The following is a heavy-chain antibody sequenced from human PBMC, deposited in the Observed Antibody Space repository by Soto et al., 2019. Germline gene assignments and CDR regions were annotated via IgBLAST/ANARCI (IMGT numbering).Heavy chain of an antibody. CDR2: ICYDGSNK. CDR3: ARSSMGARKGAFDI. D-gene: IGHD1-26*01. Sequence: PXGFLRLSCAASGFRFSSYCMHWVRQAPGKGLEWVAVICYDGSNKYYADSVKGRFTISRDNSKNTLYLQMNSLRAEDTAVYYCARSSMGARKGAFDIWGQGTMVTVSS. J-gene: IGHJ3*02. CDR1: GFRFSSYC. V-gene: IGHV3-33*01.